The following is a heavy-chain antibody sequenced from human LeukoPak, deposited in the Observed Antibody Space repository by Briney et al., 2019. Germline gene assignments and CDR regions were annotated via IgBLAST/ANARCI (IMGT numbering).Heavy chain of an antibody. CDR1: GGSISSYY. J-gene: IGHJ4*02. CDR2: VFTSGIISGNT. CDR3: ARDQGRWLVRTFDY. D-gene: IGHD6-19*01. V-gene: IGHV4-4*07. Sequence: SETLSLTCTVSGGSISSYYWSWIRQPPGKGLEWTGRVFTSGIISGNTNYNPSLKSRVTISVDTSKNQFSLKLSSVTAADTAVYYCARDQGRWLVRTFDYWGQGTLVTVSS.